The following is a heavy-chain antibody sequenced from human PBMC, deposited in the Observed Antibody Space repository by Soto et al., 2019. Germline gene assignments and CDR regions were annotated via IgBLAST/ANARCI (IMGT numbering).Heavy chain of an antibody. V-gene: IGHV1-69*13. CDR1: VGTVSNFA. D-gene: IGHD1-1*01. J-gene: IGHJ6*02. CDR2: IIPIFDTA. CDR3: ARNGTQTGYSYGMDV. Sequence: SGKVSCKSSVGTVSNFAINFERQAPGQRLEWMGGIIPIFDTANYAEKFQGRVTITADESTSKSFMELRSLRSEDTAVYYCARNGTQTGYSYGMDVWGQGTMVTGSS.